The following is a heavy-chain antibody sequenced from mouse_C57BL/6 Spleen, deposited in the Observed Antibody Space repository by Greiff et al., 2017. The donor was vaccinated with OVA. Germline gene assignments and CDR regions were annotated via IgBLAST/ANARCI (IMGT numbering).Heavy chain of an antibody. CDR3: TTEPYGSSYNYAMDY. V-gene: IGHV14-1*01. CDR1: GFNIKDYY. CDR2: IDPEDGDT. D-gene: IGHD1-1*01. Sequence: VQLKESGAELVRPGASVKLSCTASGFNIKDYYMHWVKQRPEQGLEWIGRIDPEDGDTEYAPKFQGKATMTADTSSNTAYLQLSSLTSEDTAVYYCTTEPYGSSYNYAMDYWGQGTSVTVSS. J-gene: IGHJ4*01.